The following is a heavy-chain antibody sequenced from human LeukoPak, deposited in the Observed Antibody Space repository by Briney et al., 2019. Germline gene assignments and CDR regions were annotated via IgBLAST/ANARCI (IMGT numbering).Heavy chain of an antibody. CDR2: IYYSGST. CDR1: GGSISSSSYY. V-gene: IGHV4-39*07. Sequence: SETLSLTCTVSGGSISSSSYYWGWIRQPPGKGLEWIGSIYYSGSTYYNPSLKSRVTISVDTSKNQFSLKLSSVTAADTAVYYCAREGVYELGAFDIWGQGTMVTVSS. CDR3: AREGVYELGAFDI. D-gene: IGHD3-3*01. J-gene: IGHJ3*02.